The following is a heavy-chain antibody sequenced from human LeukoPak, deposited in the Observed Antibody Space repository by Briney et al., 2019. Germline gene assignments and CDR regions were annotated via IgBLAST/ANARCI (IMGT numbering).Heavy chain of an antibody. D-gene: IGHD2-15*01. J-gene: IGHJ4*02. V-gene: IGHV1-18*01. Sequence: ASVKVSCKASGYTFTSYDISWVRQAPGQGLEWMGWISTYNGNTNYAQKLQGRVTMTTDTSTSTAYMELRSLRSDDTAVYYCARDSDCSGGSCHFDYWGQGTLVTVSS. CDR3: ARDSDCSGGSCHFDY. CDR1: GYTFTSYD. CDR2: ISTYNGNT.